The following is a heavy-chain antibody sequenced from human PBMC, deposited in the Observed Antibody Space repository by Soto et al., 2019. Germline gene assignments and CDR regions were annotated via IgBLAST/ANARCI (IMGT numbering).Heavy chain of an antibody. J-gene: IGHJ6*02. CDR1: GYVFTTYD. D-gene: IGHD2-8*01. V-gene: IGHV1-8*01. CDR3: ARGLYCINDNCPRPRYCVGMDV. Sequence: QVQLVQSGAEVKKPGASVKVSCTVSGYVFTTYDINWVRQATGGGLEWLGWMNPDTGDTGYAQKFQGRVTMTRDTSIGTAYLELSSLTSEHTAVYYGARGLYCINDNCPRPRYCVGMDVWGQGTT. CDR2: MNPDTGDT.